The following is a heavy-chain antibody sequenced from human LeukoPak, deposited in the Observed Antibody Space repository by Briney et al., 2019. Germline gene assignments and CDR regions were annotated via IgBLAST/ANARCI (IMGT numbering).Heavy chain of an antibody. Sequence: ASVKVSCKASGGTFSSYAISWVRQAPGQGLEWMGGIIPIFGTANYAQKFQGRDTITADESTSTAYMELSSLRSEDTAVYYCARVTVTTRVYDYWGQGTLVTVSS. J-gene: IGHJ4*02. D-gene: IGHD4-17*01. CDR2: IIPIFGTA. CDR3: ARVTVTTRVYDY. CDR1: GGTFSSYA. V-gene: IGHV1-69*13.